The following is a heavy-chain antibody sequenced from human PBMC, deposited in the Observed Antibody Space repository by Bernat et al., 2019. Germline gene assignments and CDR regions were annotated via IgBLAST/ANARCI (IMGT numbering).Heavy chain of an antibody. J-gene: IGHJ6*03. CDR3: AKGAGSGTFYYHYYMDV. D-gene: IGHD3-10*01. CDR2: IRYGSDST. Sequence: EVQLLESGGGLVQPGGSLRLSCAASGFTFSSYAMNWVRQAPGKGLEWVSAIRYGSDSTSYAASVKGRFTISRADSKNTLYLHMNSLRAEDTALYFCAKGAGSGTFYYHYYMDVWGKGTTVTVSS. V-gene: IGHV3-23*01. CDR1: GFTFSSYA.